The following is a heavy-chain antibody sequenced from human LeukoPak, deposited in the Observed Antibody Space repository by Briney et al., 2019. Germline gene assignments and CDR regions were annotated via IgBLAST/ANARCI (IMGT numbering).Heavy chain of an antibody. V-gene: IGHV3-74*01. CDR3: ARDAGTQWLVRRFGDY. CDR1: GISLPNYW. CDR2: INFDGTMT. Sequence: GGSLRLSCAASGISLPNYWIHWVRQAPGKGPVWVSRINFDGTMTSYVDSVKGRFTISRDNSKNTLYLQMNSLRAEDTAVYYCARDAGTQWLVRRFGDYWGQGTLVTVSS. D-gene: IGHD6-19*01. J-gene: IGHJ4*02.